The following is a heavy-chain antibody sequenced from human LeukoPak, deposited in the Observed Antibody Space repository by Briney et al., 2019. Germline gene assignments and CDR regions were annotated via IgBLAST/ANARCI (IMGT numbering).Heavy chain of an antibody. D-gene: IGHD1-1*01. CDR3: SAGTGRSDFDY. CDR2: IKSKADTGTR. V-gene: IGHV3-15*01. J-gene: IGHJ4*02. CDR1: GFSFTDAW. Sequence: GGSLRLSCEASGFSFTDAWMSWVRQVPGKGLEWVGRIKSKADTGTRVFAAPVRGRFTISRDDSKKTVYLQMNGLKTEDTGIYYCSAGTGRSDFDYWGQGTLVTVSS.